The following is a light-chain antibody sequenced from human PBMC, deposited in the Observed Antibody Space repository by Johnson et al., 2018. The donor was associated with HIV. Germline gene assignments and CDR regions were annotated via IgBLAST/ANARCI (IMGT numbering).Light chain of an antibody. V-gene: IGLV1-51*01. CDR3: GTWDSSLSAGGYV. Sequence: QAVLTQPPSVSAAPGQNVTISCSGGSSNVGNNFVSWYQQLPGTAPQLLIYDNNKRPSGIPDRFSGSKSGTSATLGITGLQTGDEADYYCGTWDSSLSAGGYVFGTGTKVTVL. J-gene: IGLJ1*01. CDR2: DNN. CDR1: SSNVGNNF.